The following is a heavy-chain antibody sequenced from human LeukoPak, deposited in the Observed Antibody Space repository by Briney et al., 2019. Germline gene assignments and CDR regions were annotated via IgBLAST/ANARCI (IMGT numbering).Heavy chain of an antibody. CDR1: RGTFSSYA. D-gene: IGHD3-10*01. J-gene: IGHJ6*03. CDR3: ARKGALWFGELFHYMDV. Sequence: SVKVSCNASRGTFSSYAISWVRQAPGQGLEWMGGIIPIFGTANYAQKFQGRVTITADESTSTAYMELSSLRSEDTAVYYCARKGALWFGELFHYMDVWGKGTTVTVPS. V-gene: IGHV1-69*13. CDR2: IIPIFGTA.